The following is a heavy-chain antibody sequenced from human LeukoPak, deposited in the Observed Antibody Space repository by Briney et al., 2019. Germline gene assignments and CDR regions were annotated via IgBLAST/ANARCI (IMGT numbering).Heavy chain of an antibody. V-gene: IGHV1-18*01. J-gene: IGHJ4*02. CDR2: ISAYNGNT. Sequence: ASVKVSCKASGYTFPSYGISWVRQAPGQGLEWMGWISAYNGNTNYAQKLQGRVTMTTDTSTSTAYMELRSLRSDDTAVYYCATRETVDWALWYWGQGTLLTVSS. CDR3: ATRETVDWALWY. D-gene: IGHD3-9*01. CDR1: GYTFPSYG.